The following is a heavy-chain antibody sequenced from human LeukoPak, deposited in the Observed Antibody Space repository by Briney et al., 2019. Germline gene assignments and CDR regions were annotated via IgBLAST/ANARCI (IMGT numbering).Heavy chain of an antibody. CDR3: AKDLSYDSSGYYYDY. CDR2: ISGSGGST. CDR1: GFTSSSYG. V-gene: IGHV3-23*01. Sequence: GGSLRLSCAASGFTSSSYGMSWVRQAPGKGLEWVSAISGSGGSTYYGDSVKGRFTISRDNSKNTLYLQMNSLRAEDTAVYYCAKDLSYDSSGYYYDYWGQGTLVTVSS. D-gene: IGHD3-22*01. J-gene: IGHJ4*02.